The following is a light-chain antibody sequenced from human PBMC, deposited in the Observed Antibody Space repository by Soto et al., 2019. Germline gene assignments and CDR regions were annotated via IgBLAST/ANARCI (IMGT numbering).Light chain of an antibody. V-gene: IGLV1-44*01. CDR2: INN. CDR1: SSNIGSNT. Sequence: QSVLTQPASASGTPGQRVTISCSGTSSNIGSNTVKWYQQLPGTAPKLLISINNQRPSGVPDGFSGSKSGTSATLAISGLQSEDEADYYYAAWDDSFDVFGTGTKVTVL. CDR3: AAWDDSFDV. J-gene: IGLJ1*01.